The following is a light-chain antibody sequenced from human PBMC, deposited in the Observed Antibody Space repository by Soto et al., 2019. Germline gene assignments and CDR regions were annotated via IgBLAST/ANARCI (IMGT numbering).Light chain of an antibody. V-gene: IGKV1-17*01. J-gene: IGKJ3*01. CDR2: NAP. CDR3: LQHNSYPFT. CDR1: QDIRND. Sequence: DIQMTQSPSSLSASVEDRVTITCRASQDIRNDLGWYQQKPGKAPTRLIFNAPALERGVPARLSGSGSGTEFTLTISSLQPEDFATYYCLQHNSYPFTFGPGTKVDVK.